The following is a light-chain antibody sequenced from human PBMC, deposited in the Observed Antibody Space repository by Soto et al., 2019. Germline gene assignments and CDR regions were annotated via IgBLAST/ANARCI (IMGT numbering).Light chain of an antibody. J-gene: IGKJ4*01. CDR3: QQYGSSPLT. Sequence: EIVLTQSPGTLSLSPGERATLSCRASQSVSFSSLAWYQQKPGQTPRLLIYGASSRATGIPDRLSGSGSGTDFTFTISRLEPEDFAVYYCQQYGSSPLTFGGGTKVDI. V-gene: IGKV3-20*01. CDR2: GAS. CDR1: QSVSFSS.